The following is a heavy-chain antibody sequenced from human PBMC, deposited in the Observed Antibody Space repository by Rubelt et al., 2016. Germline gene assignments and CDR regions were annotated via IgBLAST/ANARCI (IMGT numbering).Heavy chain of an antibody. V-gene: IGHV1-8*01. CDR1: GYTFTSYD. CDR3: ARALTRTLTTDPYHFDY. J-gene: IGHJ4*02. CDR2: MNPNSGNT. D-gene: IGHD4-17*01. Sequence: QVQLVQSGAEVKKPGASVKVSCKASGYTFTSYDINWVRQATGQGLEWMGWMNPNSGNTGYAQRFQGGVTMTRNTSISTAYMELGSRRYEDTAVYYCARALTRTLTTDPYHFDYWGQGTLVTVSS.